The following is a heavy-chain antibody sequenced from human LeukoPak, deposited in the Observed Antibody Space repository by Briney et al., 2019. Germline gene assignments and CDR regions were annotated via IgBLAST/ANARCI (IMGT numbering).Heavy chain of an antibody. V-gene: IGHV3-21*01. J-gene: IGHJ4*02. CDR2: ISSSGSDT. CDR3: AMYTSGWYVYY. D-gene: IGHD6-19*01. CDR1: GFTLSNYN. Sequence: GGSLRLSCAASGFTLSNYNINWVRQAPGKGLEWVSSISSSGSDTYYADSVKGRFTISRDNAKNSLFLQMNGLRVEDTAVYYCAMYTSGWYVYYWGQGTLVTVSS.